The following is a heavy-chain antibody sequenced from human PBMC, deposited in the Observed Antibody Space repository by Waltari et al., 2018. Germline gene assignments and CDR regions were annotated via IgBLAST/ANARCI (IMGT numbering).Heavy chain of an antibody. CDR3: ARSARVVSFLPDYDY. V-gene: IGHV2-70*15. Sequence: QVTLRESGPALVKPTQTLTLTCTFSGFSLSTSGMCVSWIRQPPGKALEWLARIDWDDDKYYSTSLKTRLTISKDTSKNQVVLTMTNMDPVDTATYYCARSARVVSFLPDYDYWGQGTLVTVST. D-gene: IGHD2-15*01. CDR1: GFSLSTSGMC. J-gene: IGHJ4*02. CDR2: IDWDDDK.